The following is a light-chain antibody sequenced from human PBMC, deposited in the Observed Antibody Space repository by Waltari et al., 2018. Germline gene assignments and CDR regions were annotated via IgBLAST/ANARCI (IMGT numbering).Light chain of an antibody. V-gene: IGKV3-11*01. Sequence: EIVFTQFPATLSLPQGETATLSCRASQSINRFLFWFQHIPGQAPSLLIYDASNRSTGIPDRFSGSGSGTDFPLTISILEPEDFSVYYCQQRYTWPLTFGGGTKVEI. CDR3: QQRYTWPLT. J-gene: IGKJ4*01. CDR1: QSINRF. CDR2: DAS.